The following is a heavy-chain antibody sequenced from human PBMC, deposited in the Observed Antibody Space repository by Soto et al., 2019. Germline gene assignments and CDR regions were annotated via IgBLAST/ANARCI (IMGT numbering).Heavy chain of an antibody. V-gene: IGHV3-23*01. CDR1: GFTVSSSYA. J-gene: IGHJ6*02. CDR2: ISGSGGTT. CDR3: AKDDDSSGFYYYAMDV. D-gene: IGHD3-22*01. Sequence: PGGSLRLSCAASGFTVSSSYAMSWVRQAPGKGLEWVSAISGSGGTTYYADSVKGRFTISRDNSKNTLYLQMNSLRAEDTAVYYCAKDDDSSGFYYYAMDVWGQGTTVTVSS.